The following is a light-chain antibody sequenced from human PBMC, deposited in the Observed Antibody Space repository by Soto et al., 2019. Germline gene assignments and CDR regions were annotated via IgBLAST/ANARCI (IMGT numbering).Light chain of an antibody. Sequence: DIQMTQSPSSLSASVGDRVTIACQASQDIVKYLNWYQQKPGKAPELLIYDASNYEPGVPSRVSGSRSGTHFTFTISSLHPEDLATYYCRHYVTLPPTFGQGPKLEIK. CDR3: RHYVTLPPT. CDR1: QDIVKY. V-gene: IGKV1-33*01. CDR2: DAS. J-gene: IGKJ2*01.